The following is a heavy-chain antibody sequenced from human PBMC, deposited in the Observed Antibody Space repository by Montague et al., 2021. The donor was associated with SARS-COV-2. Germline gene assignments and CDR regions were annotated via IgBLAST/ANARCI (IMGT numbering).Heavy chain of an antibody. CDR3: ARDFVAAVPDRFDS. Sequence: SETLSLTCAVSGGFISSGNWWSWVRQPPGKGLEWIGEIFHSGAASYHPSLKSRLTISMDKSKNEFSLKLNSVTAADTAMYYCARDFVAAVPDRFDSWGQGVLVTVSS. CDR2: IFHSGAA. J-gene: IGHJ4*02. V-gene: IGHV4/OR15-8*02. CDR1: GGFISSGNW. D-gene: IGHD6-13*01.